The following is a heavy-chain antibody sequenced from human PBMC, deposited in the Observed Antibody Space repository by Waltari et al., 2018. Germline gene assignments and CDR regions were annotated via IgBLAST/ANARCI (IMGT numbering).Heavy chain of an antibody. J-gene: IGHJ4*02. CDR3: AREYYYDTRWIDY. CDR2: MYYSGST. D-gene: IGHD3-22*01. CDR1: GGSITSANAY. Sequence: QLQLQESGPGLVKPSETLSLPCTLPGGSITSANAYCGWIRQPPGKGLEWIGSMYYSGSTSYNPSLKSRVTVSVDTSKNQFSLKLNSVTAADTAVYYCAREYYYDTRWIDYWGQGTQVTVSS. V-gene: IGHV4-39*07.